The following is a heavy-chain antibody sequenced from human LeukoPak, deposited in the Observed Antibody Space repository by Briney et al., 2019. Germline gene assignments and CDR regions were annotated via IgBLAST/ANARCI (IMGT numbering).Heavy chain of an antibody. V-gene: IGHV3-21*01. J-gene: IGHJ3*02. D-gene: IGHD5-12*01. CDR1: GFTFSSYS. Sequence: GGSLRLSCAASGFTFSSYSMNWVRQAPGKGLEWVSSISSSSYIYYADSVKGRFTISRDNAKNSLYLQMNSLRAEDTAVYYCARGAIGYSGTGAFDIWGQGTMVTVSS. CDR3: ARGAIGYSGTGAFDI. CDR2: ISSSSYI.